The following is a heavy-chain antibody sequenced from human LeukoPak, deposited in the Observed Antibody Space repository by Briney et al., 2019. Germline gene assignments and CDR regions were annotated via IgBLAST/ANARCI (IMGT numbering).Heavy chain of an antibody. CDR3: ARGTRVAARGSGVGY. Sequence: ASVKVSCKASGYTFTSYHINWVRQATGQGLEWMGWMNPNSGNTGYAQKFQGRVTITTNTSISTAYMELSSLRSEDTAVYYCARGTRVAARGSGVGYWGQGTLVTVSS. CDR2: MNPNSGNT. CDR1: GYTFTSYH. V-gene: IGHV1-8*03. J-gene: IGHJ4*02. D-gene: IGHD6-6*01.